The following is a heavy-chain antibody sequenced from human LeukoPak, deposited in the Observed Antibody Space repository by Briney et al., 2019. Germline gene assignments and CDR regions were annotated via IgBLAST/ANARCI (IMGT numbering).Heavy chain of an antibody. CDR1: GFTFSDYN. CDR2: ISSSGSTI. CDR3: ARDGGDYGSGSYYAY. D-gene: IGHD3-10*01. Sequence: GGSLRLSCAASGFTFSDYNMRWIRQAPGKGLEWVSYISSSGSTIYYADSVKGRFTISRDNAKKSLYLQMDSLRAEDTAVYYCARDGGDYGSGSYYAYWGQGTLVTVSS. V-gene: IGHV3-11*04. J-gene: IGHJ4*02.